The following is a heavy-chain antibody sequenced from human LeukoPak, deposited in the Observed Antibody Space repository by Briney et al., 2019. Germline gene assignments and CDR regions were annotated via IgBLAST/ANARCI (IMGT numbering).Heavy chain of an antibody. D-gene: IGHD1-20*01. V-gene: IGHV4-4*07. CDR3: ARHLWGYNWNDVPV. J-gene: IGHJ4*02. CDR1: GGSISSYY. Sequence: KPSETLSLTCTVSGGSISSYYWSWIRQPAGKGLEWIGRIYTSGSTNYNPSLKSRVTISVDTSKNQFSLKLSSVTAADTAVYYCARHLWGYNWNDVPVWGQGTLVTVSS. CDR2: IYTSGST.